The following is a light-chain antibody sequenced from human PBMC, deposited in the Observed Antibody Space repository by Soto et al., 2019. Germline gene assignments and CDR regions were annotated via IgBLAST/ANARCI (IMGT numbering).Light chain of an antibody. J-gene: IGLJ7*01. V-gene: IGLV2-14*03. Sequence: QSALTQPASVSGSPGQSITISCTGTSSDVGGFDSVSWFQHHPGKAHKLMIYDVYNRPSGVSNRFSGSKSGNTASLTISGLQADDEADYYCSSYTSSATLVFGTGTQLTVL. CDR1: SSDVGGFDS. CDR2: DVY. CDR3: SSYTSSATLV.